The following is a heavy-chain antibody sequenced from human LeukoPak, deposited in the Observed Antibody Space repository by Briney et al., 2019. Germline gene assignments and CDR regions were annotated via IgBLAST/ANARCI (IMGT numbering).Heavy chain of an antibody. CDR1: GFTFSSYA. J-gene: IGHJ4*02. CDR3: ARAKGPRVTTYYFDY. Sequence: PGRSLRLSCAASGFTFSSYAMHWVRQAPGKGLEWVAVISYDGSNKYYADSVKGRFTISRDNSKNTPYLQMSSLRAEDTAVYYCARAKGPRVTTYYFDYWGQGTLVTVSS. CDR2: ISYDGSNK. D-gene: IGHD4-17*01. V-gene: IGHV3-30*15.